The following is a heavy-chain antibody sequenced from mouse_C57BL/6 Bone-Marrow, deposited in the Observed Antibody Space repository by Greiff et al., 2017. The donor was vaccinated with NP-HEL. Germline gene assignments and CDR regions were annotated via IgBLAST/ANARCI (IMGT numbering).Heavy chain of an antibody. CDR2: IYPRSGNT. Sequence: QVQLQQSGAELARPGASVKLSCKASGYTFTSYGISWVKQRTGQGLEWIGEIYPRSGNTYYNEKFKGKATLTADKSSSTAYMKLRSLTSEDSAVYFCARGLLYLFAYWGQGTLVTVSA. V-gene: IGHV1-81*01. CDR1: GYTFTSYG. D-gene: IGHD1-1*02. CDR3: ARGLLYLFAY. J-gene: IGHJ3*01.